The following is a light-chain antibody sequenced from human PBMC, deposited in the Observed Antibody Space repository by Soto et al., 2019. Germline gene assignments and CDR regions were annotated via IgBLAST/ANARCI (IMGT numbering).Light chain of an antibody. Sequence: EVVWTQSPGTLSLSPGERATLACRASQSVSSAYLAWYQHKPCQAPRLLIYGASKRATGIPDRVSASGSGTDFTLTISRLEPEDFVVYYCHQHGSSPFTFGQGTKLEIK. V-gene: IGKV3-20*01. CDR3: HQHGSSPFT. J-gene: IGKJ2*01. CDR1: QSVSSAY. CDR2: GAS.